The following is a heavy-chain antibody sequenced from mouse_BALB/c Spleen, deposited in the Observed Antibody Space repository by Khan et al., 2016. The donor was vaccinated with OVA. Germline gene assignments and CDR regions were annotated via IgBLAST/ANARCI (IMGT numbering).Heavy chain of an antibody. CDR2: IRLRSNYYAT. CDR3: ARAWDWYIDV. CDR1: GFTFSNYW. Sequence: EVKLEESGGGLVQPGGSLKLSCIASGFTFSNYWMSWVRQSPEKGLEWVAEIRLRSNYYATHYAESVKGRFTISRADSKSSVYLQAINLRTEDTGIYYCARAWDWYIDVWGAGTTVTVSS. V-gene: IGHV6-6*02. J-gene: IGHJ1*01. D-gene: IGHD4-1*01.